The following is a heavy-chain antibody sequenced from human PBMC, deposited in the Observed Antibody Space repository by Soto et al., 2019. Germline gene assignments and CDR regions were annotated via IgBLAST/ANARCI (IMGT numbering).Heavy chain of an antibody. Sequence: EVQLVESGGGLVQPGGSLRLSCAASGFTFSSYSMNWVRQAPGKGLEWVSYISSSSSTIYYADSVKGRFTISRDNAKNSLYLQMNSLRDEDTAVYYCARDDCTNGVCYYFDYWGQGTLVTVSS. V-gene: IGHV3-48*02. D-gene: IGHD2-8*01. J-gene: IGHJ4*02. CDR1: GFTFSSYS. CDR3: ARDDCTNGVCYYFDY. CDR2: ISSSSSTI.